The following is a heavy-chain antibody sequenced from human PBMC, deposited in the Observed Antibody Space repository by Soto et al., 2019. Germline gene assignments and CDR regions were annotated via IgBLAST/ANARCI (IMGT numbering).Heavy chain of an antibody. J-gene: IGHJ4*02. Sequence: SETLSLTCTVSGGSISSNYWTWIRQPPGKGLEWIGYVYNSGSTNYNPSLKSRVTISEDTSKSQFSLKVNSMTAADTAVYYCARYRREAVAGYTPDNWGQGILVTVSS. CDR3: ARYRREAVAGYTPDN. CDR1: GGSISSNY. CDR2: VYNSGST. D-gene: IGHD6-13*01. V-gene: IGHV4-59*01.